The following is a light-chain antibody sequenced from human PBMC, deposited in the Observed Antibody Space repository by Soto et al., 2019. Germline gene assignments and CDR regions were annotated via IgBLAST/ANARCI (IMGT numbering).Light chain of an antibody. CDR3: SSYTSSSTYV. CDR2: DVS. CDR1: SSDVGGSNY. J-gene: IGLJ1*01. Sequence: QSALTQPASVSGSPGQSITISCTGTSSDVGGSNYVSWYQQHPGKAPKLIIFDVSHRPSGFSNRFSGSKSGNTASRTISGLQAEDEADYYCSSYTSSSTYVFGTGTKLTVL. V-gene: IGLV2-14*03.